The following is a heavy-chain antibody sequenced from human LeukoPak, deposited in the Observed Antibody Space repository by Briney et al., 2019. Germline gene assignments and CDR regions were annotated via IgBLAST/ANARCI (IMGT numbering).Heavy chain of an antibody. J-gene: IGHJ4*02. Sequence: SETLSLTCTVSGGSISSYYWSWIRQPPGKGLEWIGYIYHSGSTDYNPSLKSRVTISVDTSKNQFSLKLSSVTAADTAVYYCARGKTDHIDYWGQGTLVTVSS. CDR1: GGSISSYY. CDR3: ARGKTDHIDY. V-gene: IGHV4-59*01. CDR2: IYHSGST.